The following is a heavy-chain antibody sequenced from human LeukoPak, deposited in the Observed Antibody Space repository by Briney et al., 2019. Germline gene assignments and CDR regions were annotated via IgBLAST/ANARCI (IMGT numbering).Heavy chain of an antibody. Sequence: GSLRLSCAASGFTVSSNYMSWVRQAPGKGLEWVSVIYSGGSTYYADSVKGRFTISRDNSKNTLYLQMNSLRAEDTAVYYCASALRIYYYFDYWGQGTLVTVSS. J-gene: IGHJ4*02. CDR1: GFTVSSNY. D-gene: IGHD1-26*01. CDR3: ASALRIYYYFDY. V-gene: IGHV3-53*01. CDR2: IYSGGST.